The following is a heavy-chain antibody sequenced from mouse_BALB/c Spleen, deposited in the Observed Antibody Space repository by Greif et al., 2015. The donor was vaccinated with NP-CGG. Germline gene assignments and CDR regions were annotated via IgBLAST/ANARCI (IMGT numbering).Heavy chain of an antibody. J-gene: IGHJ1*01. Sequence: EVQLQQSGAELVKPGASVKLSCTASGFNIKDTYMHWVRQRPEQGLEWIGRIDPANGNTKYDPKSQGKATITADTSSNTAYLQLSSLTSEDTAVYYCARSGYYGSSYWYFDVWGAGTIVTVSS. CDR1: GFNIKDTY. CDR3: ARSGYYGSSYWYFDV. D-gene: IGHD1-1*01. V-gene: IGHV14-3*02. CDR2: IDPANGNT.